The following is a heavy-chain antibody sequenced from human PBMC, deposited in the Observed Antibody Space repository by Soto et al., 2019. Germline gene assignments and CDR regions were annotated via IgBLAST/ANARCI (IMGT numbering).Heavy chain of an antibody. V-gene: IGHV4-59*08. D-gene: IGHD6-13*01. CDR3: ARAEGSTWFFNWFAP. Sequence: SGTLSLTCXVSGASVSNYYWSWIRQSKGKGLEWIGYIYHSESANYNPSLKSRATISLDTSKNQLFLKMSSVTAADTAVYYCARAEGSTWFFNWFAPWGQGTVVTVSS. CDR1: GASVSNYY. J-gene: IGHJ5*02. CDR2: IYHSESA.